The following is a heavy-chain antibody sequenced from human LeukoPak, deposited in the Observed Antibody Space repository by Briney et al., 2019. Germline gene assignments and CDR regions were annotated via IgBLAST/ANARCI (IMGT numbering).Heavy chain of an antibody. CDR1: GSTLSDLS. CDR3: VTDRARLFWYFDL. CDR2: SDPEDGET. D-gene: IGHD2-21*02. V-gene: IGHV1-24*01. Sequence: GASVKVSCKVSGSTLSDLSIHWMRQAPGKGLEYVGGSDPEDGETFHAQNFQGRITMTEDTSIDTAYMELSSLRSEDTAVYYCVTDRARLFWYFDLWGRGTLVTVSS. J-gene: IGHJ2*01.